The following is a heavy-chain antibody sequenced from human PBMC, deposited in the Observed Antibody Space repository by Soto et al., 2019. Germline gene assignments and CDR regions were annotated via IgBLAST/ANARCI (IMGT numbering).Heavy chain of an antibody. CDR1: GVSMNDYY. J-gene: IGHJ6*02. Sequence: KPSETLSLTCSVSGVSMNDYYWSWIRQPAGRGLEWIGRIFTNGNTNYNPSLRGRLTMSVDTSTNQVSLRLTSVTAADTAVYYCASGPLVSRYYGLNVWGHGTTVTVSS. V-gene: IGHV4-4*07. CDR3: ASGPLVSRYYGLNV. CDR2: IFTNGNT.